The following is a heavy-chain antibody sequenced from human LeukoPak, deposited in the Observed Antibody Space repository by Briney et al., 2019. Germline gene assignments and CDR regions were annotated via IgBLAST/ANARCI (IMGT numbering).Heavy chain of an antibody. Sequence: SETLSLTCTVSGGSISRYYWSWIRQPPGKGLEWIGYIYHSESTSYNPSPKSRVTISVDTSKNQFTLKLSSVTAADTAVYYCARHSYYDSSGYRFDYWGQGTLVTVSS. J-gene: IGHJ4*02. V-gene: IGHV4-59*08. CDR1: GGSISRYY. CDR3: ARHSYYDSSGYRFDY. CDR2: IYHSEST. D-gene: IGHD3-22*01.